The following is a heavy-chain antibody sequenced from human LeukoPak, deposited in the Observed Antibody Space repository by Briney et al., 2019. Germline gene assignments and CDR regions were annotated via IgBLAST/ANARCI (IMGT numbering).Heavy chain of an antibody. CDR3: AKVSKYGDYSY. CDR1: GFTFSSYA. Sequence: GGSLRLSCAASGFTFSSYAMSWVRQAPGKGLEWVSAISGSGGSTYYADSVEGRFTISRDNSKNTLYLQMNSLRAEDTAVYYCAKVSKYGDYSYWGQGTLVTVSS. V-gene: IGHV3-23*01. CDR2: ISGSGGST. D-gene: IGHD4-17*01. J-gene: IGHJ4*02.